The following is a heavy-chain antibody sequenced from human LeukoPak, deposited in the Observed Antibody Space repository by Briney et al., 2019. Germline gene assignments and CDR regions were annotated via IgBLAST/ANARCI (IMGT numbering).Heavy chain of an antibody. Sequence: GGSLRLSCAAPGFTFSNYGMTWVRKAPGKGLEWVANIKQDGSEKYYVDSVKGRFTISRDNAKNSLYLQMNSLRAEDMAVYYCARGHVWFDPWGQGTLVTVSS. CDR1: GFTFSNYG. CDR2: IKQDGSEK. J-gene: IGHJ5*02. CDR3: ARGHVWFDP. V-gene: IGHV3-7*05.